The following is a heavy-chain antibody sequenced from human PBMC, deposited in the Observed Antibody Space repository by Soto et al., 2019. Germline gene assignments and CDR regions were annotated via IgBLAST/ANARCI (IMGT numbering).Heavy chain of an antibody. D-gene: IGHD6-13*01. CDR1: GGSISSSSYY. J-gene: IGHJ4*02. V-gene: IGHV4-39*01. CDR2: IYYSGST. Sequence: PSETLSLTCTVSGGSISSSSYYWGWIRQPPGKGLEWIGSIYYSGSTYYNPSLKSRVTMTTDTSTSTAYMEVRSLRHDDTAVYYCVRGASSLPGFHWGQGTLVTVSS. CDR3: VRGASSLPGFH.